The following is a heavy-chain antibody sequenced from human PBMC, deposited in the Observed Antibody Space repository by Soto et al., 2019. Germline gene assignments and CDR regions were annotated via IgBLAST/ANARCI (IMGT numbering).Heavy chain of an antibody. D-gene: IGHD3-10*01. CDR1: GGSISSGGYY. J-gene: IGHJ6*02. CDR3: ARGAGSGGDYYYYYGMDI. CDR2: IYHSGST. Sequence: PSETLSLTCAVSGGSISSGGYYWSWIRQPPGKGLEWIGYIYHSGSTYYNPSLKSRVTTSVDRSKNQFSLKLSSVTAADTAVYYSARGAGSGGDYYYYYGMDIWGQGTTVTVSS. V-gene: IGHV4-30-2*01.